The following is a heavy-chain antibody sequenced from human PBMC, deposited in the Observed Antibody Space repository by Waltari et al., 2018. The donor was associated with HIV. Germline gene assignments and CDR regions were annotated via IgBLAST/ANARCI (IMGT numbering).Heavy chain of an antibody. D-gene: IGHD3-22*01. J-gene: IGHJ3*02. Sequence: QVQLVQSGAEVKKPGSSVKVSCKASGGTLNSYAISWVRQAPGQGLEWMGGIIPILGTTNYAQKLQGRVTMTADESTRTSYMELSSLTSGDTAVYYCARDQTNGYYHDSGLRAFDIWGQGTMVTVSS. CDR1: GGTLNSYA. CDR2: IIPILGTT. V-gene: IGHV1-69*13. CDR3: ARDQTNGYYHDSGLRAFDI.